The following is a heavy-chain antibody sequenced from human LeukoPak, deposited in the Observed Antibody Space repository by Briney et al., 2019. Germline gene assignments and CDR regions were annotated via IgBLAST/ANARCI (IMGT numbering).Heavy chain of an antibody. CDR2: IYYSGST. Sequence: PSETLSLTCTVSGGSISSYYWSWIRQPPGKGLEWIGYIYYSGSTNYNPSLKSRVTISVDTSKNQFSLKLSSVTAADTAVYYCARHVWIFGYYDFPDAFDIWGQGTMVTVSS. CDR1: GGSISSYY. V-gene: IGHV4-59*08. CDR3: ARHVWIFGYYDFPDAFDI. D-gene: IGHD3-3*01. J-gene: IGHJ3*02.